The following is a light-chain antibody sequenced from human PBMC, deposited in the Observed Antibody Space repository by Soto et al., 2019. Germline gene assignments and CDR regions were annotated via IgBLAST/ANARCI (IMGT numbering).Light chain of an antibody. J-gene: IGKJ1*01. CDR3: QQYDSSPWT. CDR1: QRVTSGH. CDR2: AAS. V-gene: IGKV3-20*01. Sequence: PGERATLFCRASQRVTSGHLVWYQQKPGQAPRLLIYAASGRATGIPDRFSGSGSGTDFTLTISRLEPEDFAVYYCQQYDSSPWTFGQGTKVEIK.